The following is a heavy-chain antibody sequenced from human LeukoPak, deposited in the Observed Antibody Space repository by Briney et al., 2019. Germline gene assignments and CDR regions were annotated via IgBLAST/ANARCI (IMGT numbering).Heavy chain of an antibody. J-gene: IGHJ4*02. CDR1: GFTFSSYA. V-gene: IGHV3-23*01. CDR2: ISGSGSST. CDR3: ATPYKKGFVY. D-gene: IGHD5-24*01. Sequence: SGGSLRLSCAASGFTFSSYAMSWVRQAPGKGLEWVSAISGSGSSTYYARSVKGRFTISRDNSKNTLYLQMNSLRAEDTAVYYCATPYKKGFVYWGQGTLVTVSS.